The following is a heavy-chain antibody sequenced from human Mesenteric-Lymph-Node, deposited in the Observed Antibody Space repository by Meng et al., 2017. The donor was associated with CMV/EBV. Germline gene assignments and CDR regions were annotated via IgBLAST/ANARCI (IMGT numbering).Heavy chain of an antibody. CDR1: GGSFSGYY. V-gene: IGHV4-34*01. CDR2: INHSGST. CDR3: ARGSSYDILTGYFDY. Sequence: VELHQWGAVVLKPSETLSVTCAVYGGSFSGYYWNWIRQSPEKGLEWIGEINHSGSTTYNPSFTSRIIISVDTSTNQISLNMSSVTAADTAVYYCARGSSYDILTGYFDYWGQGALVTVSS. D-gene: IGHD3-9*01. J-gene: IGHJ4*02.